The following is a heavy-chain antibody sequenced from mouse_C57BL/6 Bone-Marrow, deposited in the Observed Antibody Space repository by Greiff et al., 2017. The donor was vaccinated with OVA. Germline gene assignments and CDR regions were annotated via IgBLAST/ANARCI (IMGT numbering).Heavy chain of an antibody. CDR2: ISPRSGNT. V-gene: IGHV1-81*01. CDR1: GYTFPSYG. Sequence: QVQLQQSGAELARPGASVKLSCKASGYTFPSYGISWVKQSTGQGLEWIGEISPRSGNTYYNEKFKGKATLTADKSSSTAYMELRSLTSEDSAVYFCARYYGSSWYFDYWGQGTTLTVSS. J-gene: IGHJ2*01. D-gene: IGHD1-1*01. CDR3: ARYYGSSWYFDY.